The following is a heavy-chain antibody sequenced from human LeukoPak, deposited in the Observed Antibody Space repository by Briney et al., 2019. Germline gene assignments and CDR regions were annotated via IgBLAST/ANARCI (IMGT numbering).Heavy chain of an antibody. V-gene: IGHV1-18*01. CDR1: GYTFTSCG. CDR2: ISAYNGNT. D-gene: IGHD6-19*01. J-gene: IGHJ4*02. CDR3: ARGIAVAALSPNEDFDY. Sequence: ASVKVSCKASGYTFTSCGISWVRQAPGQGLEWMGWISAYNGNTNYAQKLQGRVTMTTDTSTSTAYMELRSLRSDDTAVYYCARGIAVAALSPNEDFDYWGQGTLVTVSS.